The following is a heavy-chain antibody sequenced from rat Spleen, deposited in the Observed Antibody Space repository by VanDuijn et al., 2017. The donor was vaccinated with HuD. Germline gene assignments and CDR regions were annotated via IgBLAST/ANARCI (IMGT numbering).Heavy chain of an antibody. CDR1: GYSITSSYR. CDR2: INSAGST. Sequence: EVQLQESGPGLVKPSQSLSLTCSVTGYSITSSYRWNWIRKFPGHKLEWMGYINSAGSTNYNPSLKSRISITRDTSKNQFFLQVNSVTTEDTATYYCGRDNNYKAYWGQGVLFTVSS. J-gene: IGHJ2*01. D-gene: IGHD1-10*01. V-gene: IGHV3-3*01. CDR3: GRDNNYKAY.